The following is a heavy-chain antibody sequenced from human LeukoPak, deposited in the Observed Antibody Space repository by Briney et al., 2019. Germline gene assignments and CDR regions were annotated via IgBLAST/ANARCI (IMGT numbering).Heavy chain of an antibody. CDR1: GGTFSSYA. CDR3: ARDRYSSGWYFRFDY. J-gene: IGHJ4*02. Sequence: ASVKVSCKASGGTFSSYAISWVRQAPGQGLEWMGGIIPIFGTANYAQKFQGRVTITADESTSTAYMELSSLRSEDTAVYYCARDRYSSGWYFRFDYWGQGTLVTVSS. D-gene: IGHD6-19*01. V-gene: IGHV1-69*13. CDR2: IIPIFGTA.